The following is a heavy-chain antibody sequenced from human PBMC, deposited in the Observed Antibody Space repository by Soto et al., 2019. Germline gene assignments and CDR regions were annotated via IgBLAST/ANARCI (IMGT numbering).Heavy chain of an antibody. D-gene: IGHD3-3*01. CDR1: GYTFTSYY. CDR3: ARDYDFWSGYYDPTHYGMDV. J-gene: IGHJ6*02. V-gene: IGHV1-46*01. Sequence: PSVGVSCKASGYTFTSYYMHWVRQAPGQGLEWMGIINPSGGSTSYAQKFQGRVTMTRDTSTSTVYMELSSLRSEDTAVYYCARDYDFWSGYYDPTHYGMDVWGQGTTVNVSS. CDR2: INPSGGST.